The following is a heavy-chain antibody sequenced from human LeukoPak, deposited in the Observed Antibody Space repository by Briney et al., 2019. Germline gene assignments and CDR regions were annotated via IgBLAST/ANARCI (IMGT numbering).Heavy chain of an antibody. V-gene: IGHV3-30*04. D-gene: IGHD1-1*01. CDR1: GFTFSDYA. J-gene: IGHJ3*02. Sequence: GGSPRFSCAASGFTFSDYAIHWVRQAPGKGLEWVAVISYDGSNKYYADSVKGRFTISRDNSKNTLYLQMNSLRAEDTAVYYCARNQLGFDIWGQGTMVTVSS. CDR2: ISYDGSNK. CDR3: ARNQLGFDI.